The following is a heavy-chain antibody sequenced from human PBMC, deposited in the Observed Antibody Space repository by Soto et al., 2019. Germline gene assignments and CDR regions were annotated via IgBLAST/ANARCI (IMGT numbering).Heavy chain of an antibody. CDR2: ISPYTGNT. V-gene: IGHV1-18*01. CDR1: GYIFVNYG. D-gene: IGHD5-12*01. Sequence: QVQLVQSGDEVKKPGASVKVSCKASGYIFVNYGIAWVRQAPGQGLEWMGWISPYTGNTHSASKVQGRLTLTTATSTSTAYMDRGSLTSDDTAVYYCVMVDNSVTPTPPDVWGQGTTVTVSS. CDR3: VMVDNSVTPTPPDV. J-gene: IGHJ6*02.